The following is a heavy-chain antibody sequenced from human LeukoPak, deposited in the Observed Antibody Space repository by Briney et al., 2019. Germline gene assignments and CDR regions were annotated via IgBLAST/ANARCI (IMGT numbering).Heavy chain of an antibody. Sequence: SVKVSCKAPGGTFSSYAISWVRQAPGQGLEWMGGIIPIFGTSNYAQKFQGRVTITADESTSTAYMELSSLRSEDTAVYYCASSIAETYYYYGMDVWGQGTTVTVSS. CDR1: GGTFSSYA. CDR2: IIPIFGTS. CDR3: ASSIAETYYYYGMDV. D-gene: IGHD6-13*01. V-gene: IGHV1-69*13. J-gene: IGHJ6*02.